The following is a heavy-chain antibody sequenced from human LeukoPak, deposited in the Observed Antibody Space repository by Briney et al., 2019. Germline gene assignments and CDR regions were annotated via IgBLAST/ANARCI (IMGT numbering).Heavy chain of an antibody. CDR1: GGTFSSYA. D-gene: IGHD3-10*01. J-gene: IGHJ5*02. CDR3: ARGPPMVRGVISNWFDP. Sequence: SVKVSCKASGGTFSSYAISWVRQAPGQGLEWMGGIIPIFGTANYAQKFQGRVTITADESTSTAYMELSSLRSEDTAVYYCARGPPMVRGVISNWFDPWGQGALATVSS. V-gene: IGHV1-69*13. CDR2: IIPIFGTA.